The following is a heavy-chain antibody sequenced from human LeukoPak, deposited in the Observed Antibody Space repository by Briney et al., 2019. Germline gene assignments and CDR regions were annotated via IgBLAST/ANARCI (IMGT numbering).Heavy chain of an antibody. CDR2: IDSTSSTI. J-gene: IGHJ4*02. V-gene: IGHV3-48*04. CDR1: GFTVSSNY. Sequence: GGSLRLSCAASGFTVSSNYMSWVRQAPGKGLEWVSYIDSTSSTIYYADSVKGRFTISRDNAKDSLYLQMNSLRAEDTAVYYCERGRGGDYWGQGTRVTVSS. CDR3: ERGRGGDY. D-gene: IGHD2-15*01.